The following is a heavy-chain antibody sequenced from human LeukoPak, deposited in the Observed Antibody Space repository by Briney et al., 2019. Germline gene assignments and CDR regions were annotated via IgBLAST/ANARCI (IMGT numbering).Heavy chain of an antibody. J-gene: IGHJ4*02. V-gene: IGHV4-34*01. Sequence: SETLSLTCAVYGGSFSGYYWSWIRQPPGKGLEWIGEINHSGSTNYSPSLKSRVTISVDTSKNQFSLKLSSVTAADTAVYYCARDIYSGSLDYWGQGTLVTVSS. CDR1: GGSFSGYY. CDR2: INHSGST. D-gene: IGHD1-26*01. CDR3: ARDIYSGSLDY.